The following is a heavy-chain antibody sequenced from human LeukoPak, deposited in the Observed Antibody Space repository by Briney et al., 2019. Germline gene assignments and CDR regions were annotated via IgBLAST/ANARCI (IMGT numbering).Heavy chain of an antibody. CDR3: AGYNGSWL. V-gene: IGHV3-74*01. CDR2: INSDGSST. D-gene: IGHD6-13*01. CDR1: GVTFSSYW. J-gene: IGHJ4*02. Sequence: GGSLRLSCAASGVTFSSYWMHWVRQAPGKGLVWVSRINSDGSSTRYADSVQGRFSISRDNAKNTLYLQMNTVRAEDTAVYYCAGYNGSWLWGQGTLVTVSS.